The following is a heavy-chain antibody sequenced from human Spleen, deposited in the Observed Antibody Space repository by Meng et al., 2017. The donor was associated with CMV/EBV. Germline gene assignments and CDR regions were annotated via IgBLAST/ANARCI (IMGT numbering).Heavy chain of an antibody. CDR2: ISYDGASE. Sequence: LSCAASGVTFTRYGLHWVRQAPGQGLEWVALISYDGASEYYADSVRGRFTISRDNSQNTVYLQMNSLRVEDTAMYYCARSIIQATPAWGQGTLVTVSS. V-gene: IGHV3-30*04. J-gene: IGHJ1*01. D-gene: IGHD1-14*01. CDR3: ARSIIQATPA. CDR1: GVTFTRYG.